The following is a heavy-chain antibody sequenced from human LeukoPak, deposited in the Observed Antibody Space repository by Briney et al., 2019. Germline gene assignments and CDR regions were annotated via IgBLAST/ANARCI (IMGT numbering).Heavy chain of an antibody. J-gene: IGHJ6*02. V-gene: IGHV5-51*01. CDR3: ARAYCGGDCPASYYYYGMDV. Sequence: GESLKISCKGSGYNFTNYWIGWVRQMPGTGLEWMGILYPGYPDATYSPSFEGQVTISADKSISTAYLQWSSLKASDTAMYYCARAYCGGDCPASYYYYGMDVWGQGTTVTVSS. D-gene: IGHD2-21*02. CDR2: LYPGYPDA. CDR1: GYNFTNYW.